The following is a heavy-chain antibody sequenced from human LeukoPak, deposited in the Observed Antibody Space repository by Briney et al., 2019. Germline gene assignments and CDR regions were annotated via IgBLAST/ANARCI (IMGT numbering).Heavy chain of an antibody. CDR3: ARAPSGWLYRIDY. J-gene: IGHJ4*02. CDR2: IGTVGDT. D-gene: IGHD2-2*02. CDR1: GFTFSSYD. V-gene: IGHV3-13*04. Sequence: PGGSLRLSCAASGFTFSSYDMHWVRRATGKGLEWVSAIGTVGDTYYPDSVKGRFTVSRENAKNSFYLQMNSLTAGDTAVYYCARAPSGWLYRIDYWGQGTLVTVSS.